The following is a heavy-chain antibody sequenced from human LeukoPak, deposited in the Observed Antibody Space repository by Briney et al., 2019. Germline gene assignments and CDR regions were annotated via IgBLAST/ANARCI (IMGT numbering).Heavy chain of an antibody. Sequence: GGSLRLSCAASGFTFSSYEMNWVRQAPGKGLEWVSYISSSGRTKYYADSVKGRFTISRDNSENTLYLQMNSLRAEDTAIYYCARDPRGPTGFDSSGRDTFDYWGQGALGTVSS. V-gene: IGHV3-48*03. D-gene: IGHD6-19*01. J-gene: IGHJ4*02. CDR1: GFTFSSYE. CDR2: ISSSGRTK. CDR3: ARDPRGPTGFDSSGRDTFDY.